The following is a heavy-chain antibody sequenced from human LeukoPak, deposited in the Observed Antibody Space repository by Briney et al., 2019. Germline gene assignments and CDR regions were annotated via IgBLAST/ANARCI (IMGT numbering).Heavy chain of an antibody. CDR1: GYSFTSYW. Sequence: GEPLKISCKGSGYSFTSYWINWVRQMPGKGLEWMGIIFPSDSDTRYSPSFQGQVTMSVDKSSNTAYLQWSTVKASDTAMYYCARQTTFDVWGQGTMVTVSP. J-gene: IGHJ3*01. D-gene: IGHD4-11*01. CDR3: ARQTTFDV. CDR2: IFPSDSDT. V-gene: IGHV5-51*01.